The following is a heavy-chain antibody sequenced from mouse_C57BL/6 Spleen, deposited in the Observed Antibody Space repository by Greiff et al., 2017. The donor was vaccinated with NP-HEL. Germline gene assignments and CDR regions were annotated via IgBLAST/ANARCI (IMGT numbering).Heavy chain of an antibody. D-gene: IGHD1-1*01. CDR3: AISHSSYWYFDV. CDR1: GFTFTDYY. CDR2: IRNKANGYTT. J-gene: IGHJ1*03. V-gene: IGHV7-3*01. Sequence: EVKLVESGGGLVQPGGSLSLSCAASGFTFTDYYMSWVRQPPGKALEWLGFIRNKANGYTTEYSASVKGRFTISRDNSQSILYLQMNALRAEDSATYYCAISHSSYWYFDVWGTGTTVTVSS.